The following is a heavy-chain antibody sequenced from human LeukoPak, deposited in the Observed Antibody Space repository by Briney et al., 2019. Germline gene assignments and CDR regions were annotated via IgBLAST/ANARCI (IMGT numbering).Heavy chain of an antibody. J-gene: IGHJ4*02. CDR1: GFTFSSYD. CDR3: AKVGDNWNFDY. V-gene: IGHV3-30*02. CDR2: IRYDGSNK. Sequence: AGGSLRLSCAASGFTFSSYDMHWVRQAPGKGLEWVAFIRYDGSNKYVDSVKGRFTISRDNPKNTLYLQMNSLRGEDTAVYFCAKVGDNWNFDYWGQGTLVTVSS. D-gene: IGHD1-1*01.